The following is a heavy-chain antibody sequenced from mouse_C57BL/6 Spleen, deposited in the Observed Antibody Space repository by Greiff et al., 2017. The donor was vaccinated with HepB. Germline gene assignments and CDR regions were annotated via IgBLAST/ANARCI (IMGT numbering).Heavy chain of an antibody. J-gene: IGHJ4*01. V-gene: IGHV2-2*01. CDR2: IWSGGST. D-gene: IGHD1-1*01. CDR3: ARLPHYYGSSYYAMDY. Sequence: QVQLKESGPGLVQPSQSLSITCTVSGFSLTSYGVHWVRQSPGKGLEWLGVIWSGGSTDYNAAFISRLSISKDNSKSQVFFKMNSLQADDTAIYYCARLPHYYGSSYYAMDYWGQGTSVTVSS. CDR1: GFSLTSYG.